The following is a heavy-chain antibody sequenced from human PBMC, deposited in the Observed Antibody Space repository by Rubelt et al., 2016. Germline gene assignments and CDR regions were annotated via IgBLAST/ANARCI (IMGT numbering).Heavy chain of an antibody. J-gene: IGHJ2*01. V-gene: IGHV1-69*04. CDR1: GGTFSSYA. Sequence: QVQLVQSGAEVKKPGSSVKVSCKASGGTFSSYAISWVRQAPGQGLEWMGRIIPILGIANYAQKFQGRVTITADKSTSTAYMELSSLRSEDTAVYYCARTIAADWYFDLWGRGTLVTVSS. D-gene: IGHD6-6*01. CDR2: IIPILGIA. CDR3: ARTIAADWYFDL.